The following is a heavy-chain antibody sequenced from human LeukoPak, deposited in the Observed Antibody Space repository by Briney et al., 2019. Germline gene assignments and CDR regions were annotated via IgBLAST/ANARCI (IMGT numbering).Heavy chain of an antibody. CDR2: ISGSGGST. Sequence: GGSLRLSCAASGFTFSSYAMSWVRQAPGKGLEWVSAISGSGGSTYYADSVKGRFTISRDNSKNTLYLQMNSLRAEDTAVYYCAKLTYYYDSSGYSDAFDIWGQGTMVTVSS. V-gene: IGHV3-23*01. CDR3: AKLTYYYDSSGYSDAFDI. D-gene: IGHD3-22*01. J-gene: IGHJ3*02. CDR1: GFTFSSYA.